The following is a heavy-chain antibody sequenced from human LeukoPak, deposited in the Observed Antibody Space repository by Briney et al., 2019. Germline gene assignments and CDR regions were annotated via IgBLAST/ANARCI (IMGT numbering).Heavy chain of an antibody. CDR2: IQYDGSNE. CDR1: GFTFSSYG. J-gene: IGHJ6*03. V-gene: IGHV3-30*02. D-gene: IGHD2-8*01. CDR3: AKDRCSNGIGCYYYYMDV. Sequence: GGSLRLSCAASGFTFSSYGMHWVRQAPGKGLEWVAYIQYDGSNEQYADSVKGRFSISRDGSKNILYLQMNSLRAEDTAVYYCAKDRCSNGIGCYYYYMDVWGKGTTVTISS.